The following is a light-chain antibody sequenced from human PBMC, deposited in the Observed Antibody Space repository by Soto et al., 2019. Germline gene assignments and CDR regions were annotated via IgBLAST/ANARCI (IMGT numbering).Light chain of an antibody. CDR2: EVS. CDR3: SSYAGSNNFKV. CDR1: SSDVGGYNY. Sequence: QSALTQPPSASGSPGQSVTISCTGTSSDVGGYNYVSWYQQHPVKAPKLMIYEVSKRPSGVPDRFSGSKSGNTASLTVSGLQAEDEADYYCSSYAGSNNFKVFGGGTKVTVL. J-gene: IGLJ2*01. V-gene: IGLV2-8*01.